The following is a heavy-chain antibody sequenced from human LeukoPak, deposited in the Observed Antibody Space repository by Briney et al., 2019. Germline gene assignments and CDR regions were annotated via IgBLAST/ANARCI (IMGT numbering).Heavy chain of an antibody. Sequence: GASVKVSCKASGYTFTSYGISWVRQAPGQGLEWMGWISAYNGNTNYAQKLQGRVTMTTDTSTSTAYMELRSLRSDDTAVYYCARSFNYDFWSGYYPKGGDQVLRRGTLFDYWGQGTLVTVSS. CDR2: ISAYNGNT. J-gene: IGHJ4*02. CDR1: GYTFTSYG. CDR3: ARSFNYDFWSGYYPKGGDQVLRRGTLFDY. D-gene: IGHD3-3*01. V-gene: IGHV1-18*01.